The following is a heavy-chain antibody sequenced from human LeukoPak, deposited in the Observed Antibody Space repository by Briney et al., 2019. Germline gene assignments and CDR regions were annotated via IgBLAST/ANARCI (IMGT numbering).Heavy chain of an antibody. CDR3: AREKDAFDL. CDR2: ISYDGSNK. J-gene: IGHJ3*01. CDR1: GFTFSSYA. V-gene: IGHV3-30-3*01. Sequence: GGSLRLSCAASGFTFSSYAMHWVRQAPGKGLEWVAVISYDGSNKYYADSVKGRFTISRDNSEDTLFLQMDNLRIEDTAVYYCAREKDAFDLWGQGTMVTVSS.